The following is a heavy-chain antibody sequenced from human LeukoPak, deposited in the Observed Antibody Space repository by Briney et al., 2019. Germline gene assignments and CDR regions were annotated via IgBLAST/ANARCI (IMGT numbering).Heavy chain of an antibody. V-gene: IGHV3-13*01. CDR1: GFTLSNHD. D-gene: IGHD3-10*01. CDR3: EREGSGEFADI. Sequence: GGSVTLLCGVCGFTLSNHDMHCLRRARGEALEGVSAIGTAVTANRSYYEASVNGRFSISRDNAKNSFYLQLNSLRVGDTDVYYCEREGSGEFADIWGQGTMVTVSS. J-gene: IGHJ3*02. CDR2: IGTAVTA.